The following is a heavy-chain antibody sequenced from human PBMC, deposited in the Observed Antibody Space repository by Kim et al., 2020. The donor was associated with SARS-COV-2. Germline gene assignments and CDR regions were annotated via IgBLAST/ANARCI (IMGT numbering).Heavy chain of an antibody. V-gene: IGHV3-23*03. J-gene: IGHJ4*02. CDR1: GFTFSSYA. CDR2: IYSGGSST. D-gene: IGHD1-1*01. CDR3: AKTRALERGKGGPRVGGYFDY. Sequence: GGSLRLSCAASGFTFSSYAMSWVRQAPGKGLEWVSVIYSGGSSTYYADSVKGRFTISRDNSKNTLYLQMNSLRAEDTAVYYCAKTRALERGKGGPRVGGYFDYWGQGTLVTVSS.